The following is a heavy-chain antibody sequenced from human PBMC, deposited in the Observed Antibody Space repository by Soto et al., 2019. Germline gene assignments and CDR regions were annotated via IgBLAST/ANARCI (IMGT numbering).Heavy chain of an antibody. D-gene: IGHD1-1*01. J-gene: IGHJ6*03. CDR3: ARTTYYMDA. Sequence: PGGSLRLSCAASGFTFSTYWMSWVRQAPGKGLEWVSNIKQDGSEKYYVDSVKGRFTISIDNAKNSLYLQMNILRAEDTAVYYCARTTYYMDAGGKGPTVTVPS. CDR2: IKQDGSEK. V-gene: IGHV3-7*01. CDR1: GFTFSTYW.